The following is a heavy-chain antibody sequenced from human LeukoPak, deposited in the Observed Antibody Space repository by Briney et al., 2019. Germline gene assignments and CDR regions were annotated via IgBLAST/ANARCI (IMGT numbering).Heavy chain of an antibody. Sequence: SQTLSLTCAISGDSVSSNSAAWNSIRQSPSRGLEWLGRTYYRSKWYNDYAVSVKSRITINPDTSENQFSLQLNSVTPEDTAVYYCARSKTNRAVRGVIITNWFDPWGQGTLVTVSS. V-gene: IGHV6-1*01. CDR1: GDSVSSNSAA. D-gene: IGHD3-10*01. CDR3: ARSKTNRAVRGVIITNWFDP. J-gene: IGHJ5*02. CDR2: TYYRSKWYN.